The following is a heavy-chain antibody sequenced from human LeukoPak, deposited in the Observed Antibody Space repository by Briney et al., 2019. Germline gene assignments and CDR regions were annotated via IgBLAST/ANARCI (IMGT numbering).Heavy chain of an antibody. CDR1: GFTFDDYA. J-gene: IGHJ5*02. V-gene: IGHV3-9*01. CDR3: ARDLLGS. CDR2: INWNGDSV. Sequence: GRSLRLSCAASGFTFDDYAMHWVRQAPGKGLEWVSGINWNGDSVNYADSVKGRFTISRDNTKNSLYLRMNSLRAEDTALYYCARDLLGSWGQGTLVTVSS.